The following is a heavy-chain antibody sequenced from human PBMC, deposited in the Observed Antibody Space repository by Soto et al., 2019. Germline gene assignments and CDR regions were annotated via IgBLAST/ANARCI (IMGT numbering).Heavy chain of an antibody. CDR1: GFTFSSYF. CDR3: AKDLMTTRGAFDI. Sequence: GESLRLSCAASGFTFSSYFMSWVRQAPGKGLGWVSSISDSDGGTYYADSVKGRFTISRDNSKNTLYLQMNSLRAEDTAVYYCAKDLMTTRGAFDIWGQGTMVTVSS. D-gene: IGHD4-17*01. CDR2: ISDSDGGT. J-gene: IGHJ3*02. V-gene: IGHV3-23*01.